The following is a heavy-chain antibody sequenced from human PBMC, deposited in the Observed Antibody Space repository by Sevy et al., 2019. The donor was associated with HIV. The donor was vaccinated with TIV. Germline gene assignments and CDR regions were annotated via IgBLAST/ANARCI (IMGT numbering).Heavy chain of an antibody. D-gene: IGHD2-8*02. CDR3: STDPIIVLLVTDGMDV. CDR1: GFTFSNAW. Sequence: GGSLRLSCAASGFTFSNAWMSWVRQAPGKGLEWVGRIKSKTDGGTTDYAAPVKGRFTISRDDSKNTLYLQMNSLKTEDTAVYYCSTDPIIVLLVTDGMDVWGQGTTVTVTS. V-gene: IGHV3-15*01. J-gene: IGHJ6*02. CDR2: IKSKTDGGTT.